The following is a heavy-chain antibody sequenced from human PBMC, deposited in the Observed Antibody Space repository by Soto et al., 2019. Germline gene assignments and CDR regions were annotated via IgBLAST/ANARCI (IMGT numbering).Heavy chain of an antibody. D-gene: IGHD3-3*01. CDR3: ARHFGVVSIYYGMDV. J-gene: IGHJ6*02. CDR1: GGTFSSYA. V-gene: IGHV1-69*01. CDR2: IIPIFGTA. Sequence: VQLVESGGGLVQPGSSVKVSCKASGGTFSSYAISWVRQAPGQGLEWMGGIIPIFGTANYAQKFQGRVTITADESTSTAYMELSSLRSEDTAVYYCARHFGVVSIYYGMDVWGQGTTVTVSS.